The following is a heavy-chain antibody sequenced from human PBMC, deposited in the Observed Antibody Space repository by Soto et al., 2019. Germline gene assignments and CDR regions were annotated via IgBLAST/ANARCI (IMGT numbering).Heavy chain of an antibody. CDR3: AKEWGYCSGGSCSPLGLSPPYYMDV. CDR2: ISGSGGST. Sequence: EVQLLESGGGLVQPGGSLRLSCAASGFTFSSYAMSWVRQAPGKGLEWVSAISGSGGSTYYADSVKGRFTISRDNSKNTLYLQMNSMIAEDTAVYYCAKEWGYCSGGSCSPLGLSPPYYMDVWFKGTTVTVSS. V-gene: IGHV3-23*01. D-gene: IGHD2-15*01. J-gene: IGHJ6*03. CDR1: GFTFSSYA.